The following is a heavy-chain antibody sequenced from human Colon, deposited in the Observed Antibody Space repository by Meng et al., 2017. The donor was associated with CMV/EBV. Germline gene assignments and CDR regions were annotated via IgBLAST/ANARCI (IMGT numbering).Heavy chain of an antibody. Sequence: GESLKISCTASGFTFRSYWMHWVRQAPGKGLEWVAFIGSDGSIKRYADSVKGRLTISRDNSKNTLWLQMHSLRPEDTALYYCAREGYSNFDYWGQGTLVTVSS. CDR2: IGSDGSIK. D-gene: IGHD4-11*01. J-gene: IGHJ4*02. CDR3: AREGYSNFDY. V-gene: IGHV3-30*02. CDR1: GFTFRSYW.